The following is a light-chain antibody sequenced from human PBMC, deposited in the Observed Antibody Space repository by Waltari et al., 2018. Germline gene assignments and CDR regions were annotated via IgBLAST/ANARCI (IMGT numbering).Light chain of an antibody. CDR3: QAWDSSTYV. J-gene: IGLJ1*01. CDR1: KLGDKY. V-gene: IGLV3-1*01. CDR2: QDS. Sequence: SYELTQQPSVSVSPGQTASITCSGDKLGDKYAFWYQQKPGQSPVLVIYQDSKRPSGIPERFSGSNSGNTATLTISGTQAMDEADYYCQAWDSSTYVFGTGTKVTVL.